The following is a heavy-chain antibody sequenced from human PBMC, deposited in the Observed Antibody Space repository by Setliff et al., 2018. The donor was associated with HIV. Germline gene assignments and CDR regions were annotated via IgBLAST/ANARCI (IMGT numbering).Heavy chain of an antibody. D-gene: IGHD6-19*01. CDR1: GGSISSFSYY. CDR3: ASHTAVGPLGYFDY. CDR2: IFHTGNT. J-gene: IGHJ4*02. V-gene: IGHV4-39*07. Sequence: SETLSLTCTVSGGSISSFSYYWGWIRQPPGKGPEWIGSIFHTGNTYYNPSLKSRVTISLETSKNQVSLKLTSVTAADTAVYYCASHTAVGPLGYFDYWGQGTPVTVSS.